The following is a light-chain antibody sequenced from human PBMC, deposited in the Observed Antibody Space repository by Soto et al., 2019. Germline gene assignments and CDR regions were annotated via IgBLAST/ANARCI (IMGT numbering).Light chain of an antibody. J-gene: IGKJ1*01. V-gene: IGKV3-20*01. Sequence: DIVLTQSPGTLSLSPGERATLSCRASRSVTSYFAWYQQKPGQAPRLLIYDASTRATGIPDRFSGSGSGTDFTLTISRLEPEDFGVYYCQQYETFSGTFGPGTKVEI. CDR1: RSVTSY. CDR2: DAS. CDR3: QQYETFSGT.